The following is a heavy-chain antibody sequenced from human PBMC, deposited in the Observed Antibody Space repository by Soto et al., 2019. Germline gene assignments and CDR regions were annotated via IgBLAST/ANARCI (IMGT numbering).Heavy chain of an antibody. J-gene: IGHJ6*02. CDR1: GYTFTTYA. D-gene: IGHD1-7*01. V-gene: IGHV1-3*01. CDR2: INVGSGLT. Sequence: ASVKVSCKASGYTFTTYAIHWVRQAPGQRLEWMGWINVGSGLTKYSQKFQGRVTITRDTSASTADMELSSLRSEDTAVYYCARDMTGTTWTRYGMDVWGQGTTVTVSS. CDR3: ARDMTGTTWTRYGMDV.